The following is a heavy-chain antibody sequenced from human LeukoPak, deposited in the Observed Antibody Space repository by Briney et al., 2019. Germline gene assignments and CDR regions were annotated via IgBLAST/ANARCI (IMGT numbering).Heavy chain of an antibody. CDR1: VYTFTSYY. CDR2: INPSGGST. Sequence: GASVTVSFKASVYTFTSYYMHWVRQAPGQGLEWMGIINPSGGSTSYAQKFQGRVTMTRDTSTSTVYMELSSLRSEDTAVYYCARDPHGMYYFDYWGQGTLVTVSS. D-gene: IGHD5-24*01. V-gene: IGHV1-46*01. CDR3: ARDPHGMYYFDY. J-gene: IGHJ4*02.